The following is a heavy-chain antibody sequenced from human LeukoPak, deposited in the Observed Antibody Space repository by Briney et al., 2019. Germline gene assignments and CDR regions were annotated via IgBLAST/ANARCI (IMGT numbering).Heavy chain of an antibody. D-gene: IGHD3-3*01. CDR2: ISYDGSNK. CDR3: AKDAKTPLRFLEWLAANWFDP. CDR1: GFTFSSYA. J-gene: IGHJ5*02. V-gene: IGHV3-30-3*01. Sequence: GRSLRLSCAASGFTFSSYAMHWVRQAPGKGLEWVAVISYDGSNKYYADSVKGRFTISRDNSKNTLYLQMNSLRAEDTAVYYCAKDAKTPLRFLEWLAANWFDPWGQGTLVTVSS.